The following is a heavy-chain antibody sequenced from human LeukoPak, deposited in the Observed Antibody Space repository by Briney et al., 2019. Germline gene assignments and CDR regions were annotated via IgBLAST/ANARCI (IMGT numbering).Heavy chain of an antibody. Sequence: ASVKVSCKASGYTFTGYYMHWVRQAPGQGLEWMGWINPNSGGTNYAQNFQGRVTMTRDTSISTAYMELSRLRSDDTALYYCARVGISARGTNFHHWGQGTLVTVSS. V-gene: IGHV1-2*02. CDR3: ARVGISARGTNFHH. CDR2: INPNSGGT. J-gene: IGHJ1*01. D-gene: IGHD6-13*01. CDR1: GYTFTGYY.